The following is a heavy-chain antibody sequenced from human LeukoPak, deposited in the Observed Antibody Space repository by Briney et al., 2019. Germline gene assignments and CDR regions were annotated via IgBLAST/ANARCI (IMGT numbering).Heavy chain of an antibody. D-gene: IGHD3-22*01. Sequence: AGGSLRLSRAASGFTFSNYWMSWVRQAPGKGLEWVANIKQDGSEKYYVDSVKGRFTISRDNAKNSLHLQMNSLRAEDTAVYYCARDSFYYDSSGLFDYWGQGTLVTVSS. V-gene: IGHV3-7*05. J-gene: IGHJ4*02. CDR3: ARDSFYYDSSGLFDY. CDR1: GFTFSNYW. CDR2: IKQDGSEK.